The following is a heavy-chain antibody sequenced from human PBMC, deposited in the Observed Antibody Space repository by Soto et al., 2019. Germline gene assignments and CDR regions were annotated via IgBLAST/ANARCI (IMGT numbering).Heavy chain of an antibody. J-gene: IGHJ6*02. Sequence: EVQLLESGGGLVQPGGSLRLSCAASGFTFSSYARSWVRQAPGKGLEWVSAISGSGGSTYYADSVKGRFTISRDNSKNTLHLQMNSLRAEDTAVYYCAKEGYCSGGSCYPYYYYGMDVWGQGTTVTVSS. V-gene: IGHV3-23*01. CDR1: GFTFSSYA. D-gene: IGHD2-15*01. CDR3: AKEGYCSGGSCYPYYYYGMDV. CDR2: ISGSGGST.